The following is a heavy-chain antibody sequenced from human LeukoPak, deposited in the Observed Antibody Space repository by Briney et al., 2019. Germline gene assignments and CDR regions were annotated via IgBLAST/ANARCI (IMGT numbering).Heavy chain of an antibody. D-gene: IGHD3-22*01. V-gene: IGHV3-23*01. CDR3: AKDIGSSGPHQFDY. CDR2: ISGSGGST. CDR1: GFTFSSYA. Sequence: GGSLRLSCAASGFTFSSYAMSWVRQAPGKGLEWVSAISGSGGSTYYADSVKGRFTISRDNSKNTLYLQMNSLRAGDTAVYCCAKDIGSSGPHQFDYWGQGTLVTVSS. J-gene: IGHJ4*02.